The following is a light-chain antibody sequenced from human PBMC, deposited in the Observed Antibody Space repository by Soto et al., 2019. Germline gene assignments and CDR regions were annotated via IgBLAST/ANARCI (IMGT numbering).Light chain of an antibody. J-gene: IGKJ1*01. CDR1: QRIARY. V-gene: IGKV1-39*01. CDR2: AAS. Sequence: DIQMSQSPSSLSASVGDRVAISCRSSQRIARYLNWYQQKPGKAPELLIFAASSLQSGVPSSFNGSGSGTDFTLTISSLQPEDSATYYCQQGYSTPRTFGQGTKVEIK. CDR3: QQGYSTPRT.